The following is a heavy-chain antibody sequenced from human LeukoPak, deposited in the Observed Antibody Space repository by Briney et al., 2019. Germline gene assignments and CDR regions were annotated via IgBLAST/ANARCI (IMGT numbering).Heavy chain of an antibody. CDR3: ARDSAADGYYYYYMDV. V-gene: IGHV3-30*04. J-gene: IGHJ6*03. CDR1: GFTFSSYA. D-gene: IGHD6-25*01. Sequence: PGRSRRLSCAASGFTFSSYAMHWVRQAPGKGLEWVAVISYDGSNKYYADSVKGRFTISRDNSKNTLYLQMNSPRAEDTAVYYCARDSAADGYYYYYMDVWGKGTTVTVSS. CDR2: ISYDGSNK.